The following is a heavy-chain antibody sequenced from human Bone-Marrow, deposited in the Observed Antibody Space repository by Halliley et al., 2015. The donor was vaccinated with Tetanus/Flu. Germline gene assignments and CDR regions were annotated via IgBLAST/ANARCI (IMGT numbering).Heavy chain of an antibody. V-gene: IGHV4-30-2*05. CDR3: AREIVAPTTADAFDI. D-gene: IGHD2-21*01. Sequence: AYIDPSGSAFYNPSLKSRLIISIDTSRNQFSLKLSSVTAADTAVYYCAREIVAPTTADAFDIWGQGTMVTVSS. J-gene: IGHJ3*02. CDR2: IDPSGSA.